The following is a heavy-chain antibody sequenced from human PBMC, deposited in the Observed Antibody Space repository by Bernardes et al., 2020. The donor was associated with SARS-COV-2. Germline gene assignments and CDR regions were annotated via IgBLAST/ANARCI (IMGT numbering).Heavy chain of an antibody. CDR2: ISYDGSNK. V-gene: IGHV3-30*04. J-gene: IGHJ2*01. CDR3: AREGVDIVVVPAAYYWYFDL. Sequence: GGSLRLSCAASGFTFSSYAMHWVRQAPGKGLEWVAVISYDGSNKYYADSVKGRFTISRDNSKNTLYLQMNSLRAEDTAVYYCAREGVDIVVVPAAYYWYFDLWGRGTLVTVSS. D-gene: IGHD2-2*01. CDR1: GFTFSSYA.